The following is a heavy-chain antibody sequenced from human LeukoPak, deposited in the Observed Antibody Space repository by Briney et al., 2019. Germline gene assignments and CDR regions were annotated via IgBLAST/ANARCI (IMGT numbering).Heavy chain of an antibody. Sequence: GGSLRLSCAASGFTFSSYGMSWVRQAPGKGLEWVSAISGSGGSTYYADSVKGRFTISRDNAKNSLYLQMNSLRAEDTAVYYCARDPHVHSLDYWGQGTLVTVSS. CDR3: ARDPHVHSLDY. CDR1: GFTFSSYG. CDR2: ISGSGGST. V-gene: IGHV3-23*01. D-gene: IGHD2-21*01. J-gene: IGHJ4*02.